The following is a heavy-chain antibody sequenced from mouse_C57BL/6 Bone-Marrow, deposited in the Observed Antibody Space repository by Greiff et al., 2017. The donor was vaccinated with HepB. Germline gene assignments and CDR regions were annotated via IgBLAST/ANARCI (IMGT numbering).Heavy chain of an antibody. CDR1: GYAFSSYW. Sequence: QVQLQQSGAELVKPGASVKISCKASGYAFSSYWMNWVKQRPGKGLEWIGQIYPGDGDTNYNGKFKGKATLTADKSSSTAYMQLSSLTSEDSAVYFCARGEFHYYGSPETCAYWGQGTLVTVSA. D-gene: IGHD1-1*01. CDR2: IYPGDGDT. CDR3: ARGEFHYYGSPETCAY. J-gene: IGHJ3*01. V-gene: IGHV1-80*01.